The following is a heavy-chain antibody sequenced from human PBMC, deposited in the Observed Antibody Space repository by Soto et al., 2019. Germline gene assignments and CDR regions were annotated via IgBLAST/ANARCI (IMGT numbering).Heavy chain of an antibody. CDR2: IIPIFGTA. V-gene: IGHV1-69*13. Sequence: AASVKVSCKASGGTFSSYAISWVRQAPGQGLEWMGGIIPIFGTANYAQKFQGRVTITADESTSTAYMELSSLRSEDTAVYYCARAHSPAIYYFDYWRQGTLVTVSS. CDR1: GGTFSSYA. D-gene: IGHD3-3*02. J-gene: IGHJ4*02. CDR3: ARAHSPAIYYFDY.